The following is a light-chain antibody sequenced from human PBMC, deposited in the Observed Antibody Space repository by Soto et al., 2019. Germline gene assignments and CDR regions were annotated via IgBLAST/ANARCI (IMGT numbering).Light chain of an antibody. J-gene: IGLJ1*01. CDR2: EVI. CDR1: SSDVGGYNY. CDR3: TSYTASNNYV. Sequence: QSALTQPPSASGSPGQSVTISCTGTSSDVGGYNYVSWYQQHPGKAPKLMIYEVIKRPSGVPDRFSGSKSGNTASLTVSGLQAEDEADYYCTSYTASNNYVFGTGTQLTVL. V-gene: IGLV2-8*01.